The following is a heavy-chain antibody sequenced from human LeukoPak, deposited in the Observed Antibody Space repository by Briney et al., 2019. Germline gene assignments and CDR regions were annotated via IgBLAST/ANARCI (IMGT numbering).Heavy chain of an antibody. D-gene: IGHD6-19*01. Sequence: GGSLRLSCAASGFTFSFYAMSWVRQAPGRGLEWVSTITASNGTTYYADSVKGWFTISRDNSNNTLYLQMDSLRADDTAEYYCAKYLTVLPVSGIVFHYWGQGTLVTVSS. V-gene: IGHV3-23*01. CDR3: AKYLTVLPVSGIVFHY. J-gene: IGHJ4*02. CDR2: ITASNGTT. CDR1: GFTFSFYA.